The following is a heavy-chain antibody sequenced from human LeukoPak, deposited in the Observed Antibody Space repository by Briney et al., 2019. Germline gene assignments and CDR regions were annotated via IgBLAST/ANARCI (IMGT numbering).Heavy chain of an antibody. D-gene: IGHD3-16*01. Sequence: GGSLRLSCAASGFTFSGSAMHWVRQASGKGLEWVGRIRSKANSYATAYAASVKGSFTISRNDSKNTAYLQMNSLKTEDTAVYYCTRPSAGGLDYWGQGTLVTVSS. CDR2: IRSKANSYAT. J-gene: IGHJ4*02. CDR1: GFTFSGSA. V-gene: IGHV3-73*01. CDR3: TRPSAGGLDY.